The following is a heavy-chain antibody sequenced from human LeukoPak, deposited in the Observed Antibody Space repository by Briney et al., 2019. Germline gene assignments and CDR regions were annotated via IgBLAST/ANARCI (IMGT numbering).Heavy chain of an antibody. J-gene: IGHJ5*02. CDR1: GGSINTGDYY. CDR2: IHSTGST. CDR3: ATTPGGVWNWFDP. V-gene: IGHV4-61*02. Sequence: PSETLSLTCTVSGGSINTGDYYWNWIRQPAGKGLQYIGRIHSTGSTNYNPSLKSRVTISVDTSKNQFSLKLSSVTAADTAVYYCATTPGGVWNWFDPWGQGTLVTVSS. D-gene: IGHD3-16*01.